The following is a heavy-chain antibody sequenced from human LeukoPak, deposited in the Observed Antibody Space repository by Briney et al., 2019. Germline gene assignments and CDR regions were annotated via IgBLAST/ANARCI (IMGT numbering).Heavy chain of an antibody. J-gene: IGHJ5*02. V-gene: IGHV1-18*01. CDR2: ISAYNGNT. CDR1: GYTFTSYG. CDR3: ARAHPMITFGGVIGEAFFEWFDP. D-gene: IGHD3-16*02. Sequence: ASVKVSCKASGYTFTSYGISWVRQAPGQGLEWMGWISAYNGNTNYAQKLQGRVTMTTDISTSTAYMELRSLRSDDTAVYYCARAHPMITFGGVIGEAFFEWFDPWGQGTLVTVSS.